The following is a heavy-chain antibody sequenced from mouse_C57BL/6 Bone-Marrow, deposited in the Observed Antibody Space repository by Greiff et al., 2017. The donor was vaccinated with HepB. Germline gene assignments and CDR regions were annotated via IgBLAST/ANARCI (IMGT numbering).Heavy chain of an antibody. V-gene: IGHV6-6*01. Sequence: EVQGVESGGGLVQPGGSMKLSCAASGFTFSDAWMDWVRQSPEKGLEWVAEIRNKANNHATYYAESVKGRFTISRDDSKSSVYLQMNSLRAEDTGIYYCTRFDYDEGNFDYWGQGTTLTVSS. CDR2: IRNKANNHAT. CDR1: GFTFSDAW. J-gene: IGHJ2*01. CDR3: TRFDYDEGNFDY. D-gene: IGHD2-4*01.